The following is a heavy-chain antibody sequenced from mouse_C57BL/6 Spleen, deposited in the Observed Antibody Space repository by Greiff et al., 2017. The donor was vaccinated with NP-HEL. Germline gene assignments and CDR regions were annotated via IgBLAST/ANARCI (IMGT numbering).Heavy chain of an antibody. CDR2: ISDGGSYT. J-gene: IGHJ3*01. Sequence: DVKLVESGGGLVKPGGSLKLSCAASGFTFSSYAMSWVRQTPEKRLEWVATISDGGSYTYYPDNVKGRFTISRDNAKNNLYLQMSHLKSEDTAMYYCAREVDGYYRFAYWGQGTLVTVSA. CDR1: GFTFSSYA. CDR3: AREVDGYYRFAY. V-gene: IGHV5-4*01. D-gene: IGHD2-3*01.